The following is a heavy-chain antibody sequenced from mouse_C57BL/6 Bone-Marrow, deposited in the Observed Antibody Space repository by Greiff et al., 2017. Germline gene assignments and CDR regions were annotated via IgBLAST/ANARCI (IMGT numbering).Heavy chain of an antibody. CDR2: ISSGGSYT. CDR3: TRRDEYNVTYAMDY. J-gene: IGHJ4*01. CDR1: GFAFSSYG. D-gene: IGHD5-2*01. V-gene: IGHV5-6*01. Sequence: EVQLVESGGDLVKPGGSLKLSCAASGFAFSSYGMSWVRQTPDKRLEWVATISSGGSYTYYPASVKGRFTISRDIAKNTLYLQMSSLKSEATAMYYCTRRDEYNVTYAMDYGGQGTSVTVSA.